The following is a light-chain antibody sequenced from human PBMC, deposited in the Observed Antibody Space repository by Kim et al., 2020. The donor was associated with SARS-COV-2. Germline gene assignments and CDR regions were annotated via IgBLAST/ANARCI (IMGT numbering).Light chain of an antibody. J-gene: IGLJ3*02. Sequence: SYELTQPPAVSVSPGQTASITCSGDKLGDKYACWYQQKPGQYPVLVIYQDSKRPSGIPERFSGSNSGNTATLTISGTQARDEADYYCQAWESSTAWVFGG. CDR2: QDS. V-gene: IGLV3-1*01. CDR3: QAWESSTAWV. CDR1: KLGDKY.